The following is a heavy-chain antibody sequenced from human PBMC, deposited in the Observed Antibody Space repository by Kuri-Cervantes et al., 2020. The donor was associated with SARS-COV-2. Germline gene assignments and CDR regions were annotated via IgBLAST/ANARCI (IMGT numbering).Heavy chain of an antibody. CDR1: GFTFSNYD. CDR2: ISYDGSNK. D-gene: IGHD7-27*01. Sequence: GGSLRLSCAASGFTFSNYDIHWVRQAPGKGLEWVAVISYDGSNKYYADSVKGRFTISRDNSKNTLYLQMNSLRAEDTSVYYCVKDSRNWGVLDYWGQGALVTVSS. V-gene: IGHV3-30*18. CDR3: VKDSRNWGVLDY. J-gene: IGHJ4*02.